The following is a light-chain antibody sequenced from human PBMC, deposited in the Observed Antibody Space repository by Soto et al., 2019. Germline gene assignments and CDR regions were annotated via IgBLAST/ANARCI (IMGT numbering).Light chain of an antibody. J-gene: IGKJ1*01. V-gene: IGKV3-20*01. CDR3: QQYGSSIQT. CDR1: QSVSSSY. CDR2: GAS. Sequence: EIVLTQSPGTLSWAPRERSTLSCVSSQSVSSSYLAWYQQKPGQAPRLLIYGASSRATGIPDRFSGSGSGTDFTLTISRLEPEDFAVYYCQQYGSSIQTFGQGTKVDIK.